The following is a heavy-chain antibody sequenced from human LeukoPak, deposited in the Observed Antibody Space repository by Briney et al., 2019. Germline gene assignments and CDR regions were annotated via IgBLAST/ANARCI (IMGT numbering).Heavy chain of an antibody. V-gene: IGHV4-4*07. J-gene: IGHJ6*02. CDR1: GGSISSYY. CDR3: ARDRGNNYDILTGYYSDYYGMDA. CDR2: IYTSGST. Sequence: PSETLSLTCTVSGGSISSYYWSWIRQPAGKGLEWIGRIYTSGSTNYNPSLKSRVTMSVDTSKNQFSLKLSSVTAADTAVYYCARDRGNNYDILTGYYSDYYGMDAWGQGTTVTVSS. D-gene: IGHD3-9*01.